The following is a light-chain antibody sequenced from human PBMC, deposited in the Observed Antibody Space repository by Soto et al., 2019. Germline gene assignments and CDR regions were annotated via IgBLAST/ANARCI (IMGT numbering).Light chain of an antibody. CDR3: HQYGDSLWT. Sequence: PMSQSPSTLSASVGDTVTITCRASQSVAGWLAWYQQKPGKAPTLLIYDASALPRGVPSRFSGSGSGTEFTLTISRLEPEDFAVYYCHQYGDSLWTFGQGTKVDI. V-gene: IGKV1-5*01. CDR1: QSVAGW. CDR2: DAS. J-gene: IGKJ1*01.